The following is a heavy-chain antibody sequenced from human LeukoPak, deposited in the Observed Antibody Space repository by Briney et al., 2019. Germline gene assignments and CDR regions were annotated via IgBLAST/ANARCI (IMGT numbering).Heavy chain of an antibody. Sequence: PGGSLRLSCAASGFTFSSYGMHWVRQAPGKGLEWLSFIEFDARNTYYADSVKGRFSISRDSSKNTLYLQMNSLRAEDTAVYYCARGPSGYHNTGGQGTLVTVSS. CDR1: GFTFSSYG. CDR2: IEFDARNT. V-gene: IGHV3-33*05. D-gene: IGHD5-12*01. J-gene: IGHJ4*02. CDR3: ARGPSGYHNT.